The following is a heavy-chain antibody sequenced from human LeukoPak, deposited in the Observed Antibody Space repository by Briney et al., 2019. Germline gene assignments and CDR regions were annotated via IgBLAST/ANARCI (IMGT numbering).Heavy chain of an antibody. Sequence: PSETLSLTCTVSGGSISSSSYYWGWIRQPPGKGLEWIGSIYYSGSTYYNPSLKSRVTISVDTSKNQFSLKLSSVTAADTAVYYCARRDNRGYFDYWGQGTLVTVSS. CDR2: IYYSGST. CDR3: ARRDNRGYFDY. D-gene: IGHD1-14*01. J-gene: IGHJ4*02. V-gene: IGHV4-39*01. CDR1: GGSISSSSYY.